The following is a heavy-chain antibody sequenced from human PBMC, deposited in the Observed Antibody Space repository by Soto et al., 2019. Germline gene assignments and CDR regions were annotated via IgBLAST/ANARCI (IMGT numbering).Heavy chain of an antibody. CDR1: GYTLTELS. J-gene: IGHJ6*03. CDR3: ARGRGYCSSTSCYGYYYYYMDV. V-gene: IGHV1-24*01. D-gene: IGHD2-2*01. CDR2: FDPEDGET. Sequence: ASVQVSCKVSGYTLTELSMHWVRQAPGKGLEWMGGFDPEDGETIYAQKFNGRVTMTEDTSTDTAYMGLSSLRSEDTAVYYCARGRGYCSSTSCYGYYYYYMDVWGKGTTVTVSS.